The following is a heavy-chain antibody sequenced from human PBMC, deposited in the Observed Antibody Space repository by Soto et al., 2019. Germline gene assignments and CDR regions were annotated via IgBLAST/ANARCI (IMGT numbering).Heavy chain of an antibody. CDR1: GFTFSSNW. CDR3: ARCGEVGAGQYYLDDS. CDR2: MNPDGSTR. J-gene: IGHJ4*02. V-gene: IGHV3-74*01. Sequence: EVQLVESGGDLVQPGGSLRPSCEASGFTFSSNWMHWVRQGPGKGLVWVSRMNPDGSTRGYADSVKGRFTISRDNARNTVFLQMSSLRAEDTAVYYCARCGEVGAGQYYLDDSWGQGTLVTVSS. D-gene: IGHD2-21*01.